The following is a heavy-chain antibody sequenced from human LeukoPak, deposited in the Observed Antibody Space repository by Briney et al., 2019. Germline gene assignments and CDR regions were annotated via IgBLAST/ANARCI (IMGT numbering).Heavy chain of an antibody. CDR3: AKWRDSSGYYEKAYYFDY. CDR1: RFQFSSYA. J-gene: IGHJ4*02. Sequence: SGGSLRLSCVASRFQFSSYAMSWVRQAPGKGLEWVSAISGSGGSTYYADSVKGRFTISRDNSKNTLYLQMNSLRAEDTAVYYCAKWRDSSGYYEKAYYFDYWGQGTLVTVSS. CDR2: ISGSGGST. V-gene: IGHV3-23*01. D-gene: IGHD3-22*01.